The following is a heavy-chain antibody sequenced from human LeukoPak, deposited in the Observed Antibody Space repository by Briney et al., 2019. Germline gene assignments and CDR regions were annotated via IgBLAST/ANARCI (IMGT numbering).Heavy chain of an antibody. Sequence: GGSLRLSCAASGFTFSSYSMNWVRQAPGKGLEWVSCISSSSNTIYYADSVKGRFTISRDNAKNSLYLQMNSLRAEDTAVYYCARVGIQLCVDYWGQGTLVTVSS. J-gene: IGHJ4*02. CDR3: ARVGIQLCVDY. D-gene: IGHD5-18*01. CDR2: ISSSSNTI. CDR1: GFTFSSYS. V-gene: IGHV3-48*01.